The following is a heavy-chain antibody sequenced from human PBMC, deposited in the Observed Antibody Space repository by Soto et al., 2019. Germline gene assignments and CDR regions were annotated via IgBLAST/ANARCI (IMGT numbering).Heavy chain of an antibody. D-gene: IGHD2-2*02. V-gene: IGHV1-2*02. CDR3: AKDQGGYMVSGMDV. Sequence: QVQLVQSRAEVKKPGASVNVSCKASGYTFTDYYIYWLRQAPGHGLEWMGWINPNSGATNYAHNFQDRVTMIRDTSIRAAYMELSRLSSDDTAGYYCAKDQGGYMVSGMDVWGQGTTVTFSS. CDR2: INPNSGAT. J-gene: IGHJ6*02. CDR1: GYTFTDYY.